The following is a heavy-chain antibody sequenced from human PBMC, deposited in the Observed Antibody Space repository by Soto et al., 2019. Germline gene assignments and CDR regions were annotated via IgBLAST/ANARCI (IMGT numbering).Heavy chain of an antibody. V-gene: IGHV4-61*01. Sequence: PSETLSLTCTVSGGSVSSGSYYWSWIRQPPGKGLEWIGYIYYSGSTNYNPSLKSRVTISVDTSKNQFSLKLSSVTAADTAVYFRARPNPMVSGTFDYWGQGTLVTVSS. J-gene: IGHJ4*02. CDR3: ARPNPMVSGTFDY. CDR2: IYYSGST. D-gene: IGHD3-10*01. CDR1: GGSVSSGSYY.